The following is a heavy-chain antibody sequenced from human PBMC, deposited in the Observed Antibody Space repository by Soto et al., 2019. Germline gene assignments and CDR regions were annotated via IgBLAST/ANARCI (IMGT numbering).Heavy chain of an antibody. CDR1: GFTFSDYY. D-gene: IGHD1-26*01. J-gene: IGHJ6*04. V-gene: IGHV3-11*01. CDR2: ISNSGSTI. Sequence: QVQLVESGGGLVKPGGSLRLSCAASGFTFSDYYMSWIRQAPGKGLEWVSYISNSGSTIYYADSVKGRFTICRDKAKNSLYLQMNSLRAEDTALYYCAIDLGGGTYYTSGDYYGMDVWGKGTTVTVSS. CDR3: AIDLGGGTYYTSGDYYGMDV.